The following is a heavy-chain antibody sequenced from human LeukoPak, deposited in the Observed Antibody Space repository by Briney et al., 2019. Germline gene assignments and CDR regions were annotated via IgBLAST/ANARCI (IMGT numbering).Heavy chain of an antibody. D-gene: IGHD6-13*01. V-gene: IGHV3-53*01. CDR3: ARDAPQVPAAGVLAS. CDR1: GFTFSSYA. Sequence: GGSLRLSCAASGFTFSSYAMSWVRQAPGKGLEWVSVMYSRGDTYYADSVKGRFTFSRDISKNTLYLQMNGLRTEDTAMYYCARDAPQVPAAGVLASWGQGTLVTVSS. J-gene: IGHJ5*02. CDR2: MYSRGDT.